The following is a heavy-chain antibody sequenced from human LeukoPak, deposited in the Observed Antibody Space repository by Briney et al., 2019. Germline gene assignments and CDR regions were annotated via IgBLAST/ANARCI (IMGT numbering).Heavy chain of an antibody. D-gene: IGHD6-19*01. CDR2: ISSSSSYI. J-gene: IGHJ3*02. V-gene: IGHV3-21*01. CDR1: GFTFSSYS. CDR3: ARDNSSGWYGDAFDI. Sequence: GGSLRLSCAASGFTFSSYSMNWVRQAPGKGLEWVSSISSSSSYIYYADSVKGRFTISGDNAKNSLYLQMNSLRAEDTAVYYCARDNSSGWYGDAFDIWGQGTMVTVSS.